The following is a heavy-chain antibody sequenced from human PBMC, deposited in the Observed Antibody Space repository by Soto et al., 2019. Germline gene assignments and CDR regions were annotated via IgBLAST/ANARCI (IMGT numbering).Heavy chain of an antibody. D-gene: IGHD2-15*01. CDR1: GYTFTSYG. J-gene: IGHJ4*02. CDR3: ASGGYCSGGSCYSGPFDY. V-gene: IGHV1-18*01. CDR2: ISAYNGNT. Sequence: ASVKVSCKASGYTFTSYGISWVRQAPGQGLEWMGWISAYNGNTNYAQKLQGRVTMTTDTSTSTAYMERRSLRADDTAVYSCASGGYCSGGSCYSGPFDYWGQGTLVTVSS.